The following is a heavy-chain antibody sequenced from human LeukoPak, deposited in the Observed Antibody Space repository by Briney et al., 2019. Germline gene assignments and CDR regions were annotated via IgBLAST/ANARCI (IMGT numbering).Heavy chain of an antibody. Sequence: GGSLRLSCAASGFTFSSYAMSWVRQAPGKGLEWVSAISGSGGSTYYADSVKGRFTISRDNSKNTLYLQMNSLRAEDTALCYCVRGGAGAFDYWGQGTLVTVSS. CDR3: VRGGAGAFDY. V-gene: IGHV3-23*01. J-gene: IGHJ4*02. D-gene: IGHD6-19*01. CDR1: GFTFSSYA. CDR2: ISGSGGST.